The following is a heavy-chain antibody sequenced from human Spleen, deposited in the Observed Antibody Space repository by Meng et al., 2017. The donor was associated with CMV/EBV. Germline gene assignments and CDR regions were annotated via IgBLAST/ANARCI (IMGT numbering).Heavy chain of an antibody. V-gene: IGHV1-18*01. Sequence: YPVTSYAISWVRQAPGQGLEWMGWISAYNGNTNYAQKLQGRVTMTTDTSTSTAYMELRSLRSDDTAVYYCARGRERFGELLWYYFDYWGQGTLVTVSS. J-gene: IGHJ4*02. CDR1: YPVTSYA. CDR2: ISAYNGNT. CDR3: ARGRERFGELLWYYFDY. D-gene: IGHD3-10*01.